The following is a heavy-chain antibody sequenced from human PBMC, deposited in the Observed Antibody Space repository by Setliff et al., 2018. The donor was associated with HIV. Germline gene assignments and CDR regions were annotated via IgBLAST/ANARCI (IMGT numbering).Heavy chain of an antibody. Sequence: ASVKVSCKASGYTFTSYGITWVRQAPGQGLEWMGWISTYNGNTHYAQKLQGRVTMTTDTSTSTAYMELRSLRTDDTAVYYCARHDGLRSVHGAFDIWGQGTMVTVSS. V-gene: IGHV1-18*01. CDR2: ISTYNGNT. D-gene: IGHD4-17*01. J-gene: IGHJ3*02. CDR1: GYTFTSYG. CDR3: ARHDGLRSVHGAFDI.